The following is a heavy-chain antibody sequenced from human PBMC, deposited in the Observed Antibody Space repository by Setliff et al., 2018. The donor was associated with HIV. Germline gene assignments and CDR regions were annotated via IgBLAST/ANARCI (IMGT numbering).Heavy chain of an antibody. Sequence: GESLKISCQGSGYTFNNFWIGWVRQMPGKGLEWMGIIYPSGSIAKYNPSFQGLVTFSVDKSINTAFLQWNSLKASDSAMYYCARPTGSDLRVAYWGQGTRVTVAS. D-gene: IGHD3-3*01. CDR2: IYPSGSIA. J-gene: IGHJ4*02. V-gene: IGHV5-51*01. CDR3: ARPTGSDLRVAY. CDR1: GYTFNNFW.